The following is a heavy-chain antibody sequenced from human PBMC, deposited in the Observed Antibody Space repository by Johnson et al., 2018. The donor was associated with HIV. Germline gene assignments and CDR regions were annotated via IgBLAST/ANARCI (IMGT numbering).Heavy chain of an antibody. Sequence: QVLLVESGGGLVQPGGSLRLSCAASGFTFSSYGMHWVRQAPDKGLEWVAVISYDGSNKYYADSVKGRFTISRDNSKNTLYLQMNSLRAEDTAVYYCAKSERAAAVPDAFDIWGQGTMVTVSS. J-gene: IGHJ3*02. CDR1: GFTFSSYG. CDR2: ISYDGSNK. V-gene: IGHV3-30*18. D-gene: IGHD6-13*01. CDR3: AKSERAAAVPDAFDI.